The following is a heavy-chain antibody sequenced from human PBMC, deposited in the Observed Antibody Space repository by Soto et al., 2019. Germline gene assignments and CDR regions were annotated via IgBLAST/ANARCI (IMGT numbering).Heavy chain of an antibody. J-gene: IGHJ6*03. D-gene: IGHD6-6*01. V-gene: IGHV4-59*08. CDR2: IYYSGST. Sequence: SETLSLTCTVSGGSISSYYWSWIRQPPGKGLEWIGYIYYSGSTNYNPSLKSRVTISVDTSKNQFSLKLSSVTAADTAVYYCARISYSSSSVRSDYYYYYMDVWGKGTTVTVSS. CDR1: GGSISSYY. CDR3: ARISYSSSSVRSDYYYYYMDV.